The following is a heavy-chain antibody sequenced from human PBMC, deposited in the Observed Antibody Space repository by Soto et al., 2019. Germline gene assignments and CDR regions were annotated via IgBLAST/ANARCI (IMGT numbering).Heavy chain of an antibody. CDR1: GGSFSGYY. Sequence: SETLSLTCAVYGGSFSGYYWSWIRQPPGKGLEWIGEINHSGSTNYNPSLKSRVTISVDTSKNQFSLKLSSVTAADTAVYYCARVSREQQLVKTSVGYFDYWGQGTLVTVSS. V-gene: IGHV4-34*01. J-gene: IGHJ4*02. D-gene: IGHD6-13*01. CDR3: ARVSREQQLVKTSVGYFDY. CDR2: INHSGST.